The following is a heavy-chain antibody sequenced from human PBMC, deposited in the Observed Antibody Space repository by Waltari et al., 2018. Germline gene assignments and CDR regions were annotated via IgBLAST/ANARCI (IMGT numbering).Heavy chain of an antibody. CDR2: ISAYNGNT. Sequence: QVQLVQSGAEVKKPGASVQVSCKASGYTFTSYGTSWVRKAPGQGLEWMGWISAYNGNTNYAQKLQGRVTMTTDTSTSTAYMELRSLRSDDTAVYYCASGGSILYGGYVTLDYWGQGTLVTVSS. D-gene: IGHD5-12*01. CDR1: GYTFTSYG. CDR3: ASGGSILYGGYVTLDY. V-gene: IGHV1-18*01. J-gene: IGHJ4*02.